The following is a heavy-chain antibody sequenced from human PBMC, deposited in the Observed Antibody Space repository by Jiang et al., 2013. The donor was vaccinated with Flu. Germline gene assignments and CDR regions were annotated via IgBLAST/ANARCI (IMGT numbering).Heavy chain of an antibody. J-gene: IGHJ6*02. D-gene: IGHD3-16*01. CDR3: GRAGRYGRMDV. V-gene: IGHV6-1*01. Sequence: QTLSLTCVISGDSVSSNSATWTWIRQSPSRGLEWLGRTFYRSKWYYDYALFVKSRINIYADTSKDQFSLQLNSVTPEDTAVYYCGRAGRYGRMDVWGQGTTVTVSS. CDR2: TFYRSKWYY. CDR1: GDSVSSNSAT.